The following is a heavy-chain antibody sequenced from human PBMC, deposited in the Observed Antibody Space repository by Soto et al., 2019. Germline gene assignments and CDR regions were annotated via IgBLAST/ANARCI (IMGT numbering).Heavy chain of an antibody. J-gene: IGHJ4*02. CDR3: AKERLRFLEWLLGGGAC. D-gene: IGHD3-3*01. CDR1: GFTFSSFA. CDR2: ISGSGGST. V-gene: IGHV3-23*01. Sequence: EVQLLESGGGSVQPGGSLTFSCAASGFTFSSFARYWVRQAPGKGLDWVSAISGSGGSTYYADSVKGGFIISRDNSKNTLYLQMNSLRAADTSVYYCAKERLRFLEWLLGGGACWGQGTLVVVSS.